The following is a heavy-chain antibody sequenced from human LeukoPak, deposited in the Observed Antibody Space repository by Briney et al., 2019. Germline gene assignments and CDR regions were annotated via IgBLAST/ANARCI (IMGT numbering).Heavy chain of an antibody. J-gene: IGHJ3*02. CDR1: GLTVSSNY. V-gene: IGHV3-66*02. Sequence: GGSLRLSCAASGLTVSSNYMSWVRQAPGKGLEWVSVIYSGGNTYYADSVKGRFTISRDNSKNTLYLQMNSLRAEDTAVYYCARSRDVNNFDFDIWDQGTMVTVSS. D-gene: IGHD5-24*01. CDR2: IYSGGNT. CDR3: ARSRDVNNFDFDI.